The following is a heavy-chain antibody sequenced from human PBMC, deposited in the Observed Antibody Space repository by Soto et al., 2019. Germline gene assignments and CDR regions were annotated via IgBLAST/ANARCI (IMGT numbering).Heavy chain of an antibody. J-gene: IGHJ6*02. V-gene: IGHV1-2*02. CDR1: GYSFTSYW. CDR3: ARDYDFWSGELYYYYGMDV. CDR2: INPNSGRT. D-gene: IGHD3-3*01. Sequence: GESLKISCKGSGYSFTSYWISWVRQAPGQGLEWMGWINPNSGRTNYAQKFQGRVTMTRDTSISTAYMELSRLRSDDTAVYYCARDYDFWSGELYYYYGMDVWGQGTTVTVSS.